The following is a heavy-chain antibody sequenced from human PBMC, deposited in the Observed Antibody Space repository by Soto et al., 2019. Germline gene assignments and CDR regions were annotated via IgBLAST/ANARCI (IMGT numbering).Heavy chain of an antibody. V-gene: IGHV3-66*01. J-gene: IGHJ4*02. D-gene: IGHD4-17*01. CDR1: GFIVSRRY. CDR2: IYRAGST. Sequence: GGSLRLSCAASGFIVSRRYMSWVRQAPGKGLEWVSSIYRAGSTYYADSVKGRFTISRDNFKNMLYLQMTRLRAEDTAMYYCATRTHDGDVGVVDYWGQGT. CDR3: ATRTHDGDVGVVDY.